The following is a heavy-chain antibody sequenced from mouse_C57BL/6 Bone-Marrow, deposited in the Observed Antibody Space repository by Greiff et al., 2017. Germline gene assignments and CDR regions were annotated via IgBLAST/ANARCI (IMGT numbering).Heavy chain of an antibody. V-gene: IGHV5-12*01. D-gene: IGHD2-3*01. CDR2: ISNGGGST. CDR3: ARRDGYSTFAY. Sequence: EVKLVESGGGLVQPGGSLKLSCAASGFTFSDYYMYWVRQTPEKRLEWVAYISNGGGSTYYPDTVKGRFTISRDNAKNTLYLQMRRLKSEDTAMYYCARRDGYSTFAYWGQGTLVTVSA. J-gene: IGHJ3*01. CDR1: GFTFSDYY.